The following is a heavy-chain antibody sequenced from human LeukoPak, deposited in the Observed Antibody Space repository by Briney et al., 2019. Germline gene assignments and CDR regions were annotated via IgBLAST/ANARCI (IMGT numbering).Heavy chain of an antibody. CDR1: GYTFTCYD. CDR3: ARGIVRRLWFGELLKGGSRNWFDP. Sequence: GASVKVSCKASGYTFTCYDINWVRQATGQGLEWMGWMNPNSGNTGYAQKFQGRVTMTRNTSISTAYMELSSLRSEDTAVYYCARGIVRRLWFGELLKGGSRNWFDPWGQGTLVTVSS. CDR2: MNPNSGNT. D-gene: IGHD3-10*01. J-gene: IGHJ5*02. V-gene: IGHV1-8*01.